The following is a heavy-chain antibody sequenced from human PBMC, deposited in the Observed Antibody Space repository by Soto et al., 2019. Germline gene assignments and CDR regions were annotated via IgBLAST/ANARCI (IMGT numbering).Heavy chain of an antibody. D-gene: IGHD3-10*01. V-gene: IGHV1-18*01. Sequence: QVQLVQSGGEVKKPGASVKVSCKASGYTFTNYGISWVRQAPGQGLEWMGWINVYNGNTQYAQKVQGRVTTTTDTSTSTAYMELRSLRSDDTAVYYCARGVGSGSYYNQYNWFDPWGQGTLVTVSS. CDR3: ARGVGSGSYYNQYNWFDP. CDR1: GYTFTNYG. CDR2: INVYNGNT. J-gene: IGHJ5*02.